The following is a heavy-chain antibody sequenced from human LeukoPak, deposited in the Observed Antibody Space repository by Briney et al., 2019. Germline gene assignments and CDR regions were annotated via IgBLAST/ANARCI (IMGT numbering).Heavy chain of an antibody. CDR3: AKDASGSYSGFDY. CDR2: ISWNSGSI. D-gene: IGHD1-26*01. Sequence: GRSLRLSCAASGFTFDDYAMHWVRQAPGKGLEWVSGISWNSGSIGYADSVKGRFTTSRDNAKNSLYLQMDSLRAEDTALYYCAKDASGSYSGFDYWGQGTLVTVSS. J-gene: IGHJ4*02. V-gene: IGHV3-9*01. CDR1: GFTFDDYA.